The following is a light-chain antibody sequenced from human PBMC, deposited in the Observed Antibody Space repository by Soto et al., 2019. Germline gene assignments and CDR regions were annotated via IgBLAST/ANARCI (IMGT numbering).Light chain of an antibody. Sequence: EIVMTQSPATLSVSPGERATLSCRASQSVSSNLAWYQQKAGQAPRLLIYGASTRASGIPARFSGRGSGTEFTLTISSLQSEDFAVYYCQQYNYWRGTFGQGTKVEIK. J-gene: IGKJ1*01. CDR2: GAS. CDR1: QSVSSN. CDR3: QQYNYWRGT. V-gene: IGKV3-15*01.